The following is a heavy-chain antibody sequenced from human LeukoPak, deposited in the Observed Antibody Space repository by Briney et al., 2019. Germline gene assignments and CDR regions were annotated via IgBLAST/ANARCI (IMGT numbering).Heavy chain of an antibody. Sequence: PSETLSLTCAVYGGSFSGYYWSWIRQPPGKGLEWIGEINHSGSTNYNPPLKSRVTISVDTSKNQFSLKLSSVTAADTAVYYCARGSAIAARRKGAFDIWGQGTMVTVSS. CDR3: ARGSAIAARRKGAFDI. J-gene: IGHJ3*02. D-gene: IGHD6-6*01. CDR2: INHSGST. CDR1: GGSFSGYY. V-gene: IGHV4-34*01.